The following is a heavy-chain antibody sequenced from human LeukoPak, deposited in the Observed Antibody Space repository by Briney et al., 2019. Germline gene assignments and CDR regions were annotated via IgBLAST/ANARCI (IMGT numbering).Heavy chain of an antibody. CDR3: ARRSEPRRNFLEWLLLDY. CDR2: IIPIFGTA. J-gene: IGHJ4*02. D-gene: IGHD3-3*01. V-gene: IGHV1-69*05. CDR1: EGTFSSYA. Sequence: SVKVSCKASEGTFSSYAISWVRQAPGQGLEWMGGIIPIFGTANYAQKFQGRVTITTDESTSTAYMELSSLRSEDTAVYYCARRSEPRRNFLEWLLLDYWGQGTLVTVSS.